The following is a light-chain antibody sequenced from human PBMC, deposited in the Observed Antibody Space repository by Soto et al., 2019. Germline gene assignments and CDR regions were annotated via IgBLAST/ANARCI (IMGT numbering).Light chain of an antibody. J-gene: IGKJ4*01. V-gene: IGKV4-1*01. CDR3: QQYYSTPLT. CDR1: QSVLYSSNNKNY. Sequence: DIVMTQSPDSLAVSLGERATINCKSSQSVLYSSNNKNYLAWHQQKPGQPPKLLIYWASTRESGVPDRFSGSGSVTDFTLTISSLQAEDVAVYYCQQYYSTPLTFGGGTKVEIK. CDR2: WAS.